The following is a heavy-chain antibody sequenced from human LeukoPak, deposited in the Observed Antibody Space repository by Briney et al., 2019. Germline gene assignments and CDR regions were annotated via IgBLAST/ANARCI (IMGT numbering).Heavy chain of an antibody. D-gene: IGHD5-18*01. CDR2: IYSGGST. CDR1: GFTVSSNY. V-gene: IGHV3-66*02. Sequence: PGGSLRLSCAASGFTVSSNYMSWVRQAPGKGLEWVSVIYSGGSTYYADSVKGRFTISRDNSKNTLYLQMNSLRAEDTAVYYCARKRGYSYGNFDYWGQGTLVTVSS. J-gene: IGHJ4*02. CDR3: ARKRGYSYGNFDY.